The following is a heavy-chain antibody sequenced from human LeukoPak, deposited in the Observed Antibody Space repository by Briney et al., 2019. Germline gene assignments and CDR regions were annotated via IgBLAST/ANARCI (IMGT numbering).Heavy chain of an antibody. J-gene: IGHJ4*02. CDR2: INQDGSEK. Sequence: GGSLRLSCAASGFTFRSYWMSWVRQAPGKGLEWVANINQDGSEKYYGDSVKGRFTISRDNAKNSLYLQMNSLRAEDTAAYYCASTIWSGSITSDYWGQGTLVTVSS. V-gene: IGHV3-7*01. CDR1: GFTFRSYW. CDR3: ASTIWSGSITSDY. D-gene: IGHD3-10*02.